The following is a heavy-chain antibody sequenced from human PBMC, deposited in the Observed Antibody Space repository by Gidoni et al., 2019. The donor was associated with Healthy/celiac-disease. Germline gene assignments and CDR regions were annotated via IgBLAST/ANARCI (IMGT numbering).Heavy chain of an antibody. CDR2: SSSSSSDT. D-gene: IGHD3-10*01. CDR3: ARVRDYYGSGGLVY. Sequence: QVQLVESGGGLVTPGGSLRLSCAASGFTFSDYYMSWIRQAPGKGLEWVSYSSSSSSDTNYADSVKGRFTISRDNAKNSLYLQMNSLRAEDTAVYYCARVRDYYGSGGLVYWGQGTLVTVSS. CDR1: GFTFSDYY. J-gene: IGHJ4*02. V-gene: IGHV3-11*06.